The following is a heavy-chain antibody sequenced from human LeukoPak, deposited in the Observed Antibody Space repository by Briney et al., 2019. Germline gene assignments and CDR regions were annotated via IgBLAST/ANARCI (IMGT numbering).Heavy chain of an antibody. CDR3: ARGGGGYDYYYYYYMDV. CDR1: GGSISSYY. Sequence: PSETLSLTCTVSGGSISSYYWSWIRQPAGKGLEWIGRIYTSGSTNYNPSLKSRVTMSVDTSKNQFSLKLSSVTAADTAVYYCARGGGGYDYYYYYYMDVWGKGTTVTVSS. D-gene: IGHD5-12*01. CDR2: IYTSGST. J-gene: IGHJ6*03. V-gene: IGHV4-4*07.